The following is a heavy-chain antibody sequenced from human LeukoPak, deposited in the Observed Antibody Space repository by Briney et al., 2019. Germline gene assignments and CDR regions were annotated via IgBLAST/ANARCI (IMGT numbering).Heavy chain of an antibody. V-gene: IGHV3-74*01. D-gene: IGHD4-17*01. Sequence: GGSLRLSCAASGFPFSSYCMHWVRHAPGKGLVWVSRINSDESSTSYADSVKGRFTISRDNAKNTLYLQMNSLRAEDTAVYYCASYGDYLYYWGQGTLVTVSS. CDR2: INSDESST. CDR3: ASYGDYLYY. CDR1: GFPFSSYC. J-gene: IGHJ4*02.